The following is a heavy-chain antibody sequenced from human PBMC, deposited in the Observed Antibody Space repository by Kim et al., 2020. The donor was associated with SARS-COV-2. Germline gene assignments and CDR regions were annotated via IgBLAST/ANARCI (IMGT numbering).Heavy chain of an antibody. Sequence: KGRFTIARENSKNTLYLQMNSLRAEDTAVYYCARVRAYYGSGSYYNAFDYWGQGTLVTVSS. D-gene: IGHD3-10*01. J-gene: IGHJ4*02. V-gene: IGHV3-30*07. CDR3: ARVRAYYGSGSYYNAFDY.